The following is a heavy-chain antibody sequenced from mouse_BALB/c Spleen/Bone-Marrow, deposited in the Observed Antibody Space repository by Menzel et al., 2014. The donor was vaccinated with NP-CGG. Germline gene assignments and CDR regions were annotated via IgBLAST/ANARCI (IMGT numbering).Heavy chain of an antibody. D-gene: IGHD1-1*01. CDR3: TRDMGLLRFDY. V-gene: IGHV7-3*02. CDR1: GFTFXDYY. J-gene: IGHJ2*01. CDR2: IRNKPNGYTT. Sequence: DVHLVESGGGLVQPGGSLRLSCATSGFTFXDYYMSWVRQPPGKALEWLGFIRNKPNGYTTEYSASVKGRFTISRDNSQSILYLQMNTLRVEDSATYYCTRDMGLLRFDYWGQGTTLTVSS.